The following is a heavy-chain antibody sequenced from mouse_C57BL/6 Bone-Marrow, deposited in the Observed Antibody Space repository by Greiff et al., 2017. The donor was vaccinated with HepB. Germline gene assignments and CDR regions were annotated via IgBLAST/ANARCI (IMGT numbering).Heavy chain of an antibody. CDR2: IYPRSGNT. CDR1: GYTFTSYG. J-gene: IGHJ3*01. Sequence: QVHVKQSGAELARPGASVKLSCKASGYTFTSYGISWVKQRTGQGLEWIGEIYPRSGNTYYNEKFKGKATLTADKSSSTAYMELRSLTSEDSAVYFCARRQETRGNPAWFAYWGQGTLVTVSA. CDR3: ARRQETRGNPAWFAY. D-gene: IGHD2-1*01. V-gene: IGHV1-81*01.